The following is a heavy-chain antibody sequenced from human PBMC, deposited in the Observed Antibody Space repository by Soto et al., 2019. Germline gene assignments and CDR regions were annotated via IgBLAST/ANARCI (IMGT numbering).Heavy chain of an antibody. V-gene: IGHV1-8*01. CDR1: GYAFINYD. D-gene: IGHD4-17*01. CDR2: MNPRSGIT. J-gene: IGHJ5*02. CDR3: ARTDYAVDPSAYNLFDP. Sequence: GASVKVSCKAPGYAFINYDINWVRQAPGQGLEWMGWMNPRSGITGYAQKFRGRVTLTRDTAKGTAYLELTGLRSEDTAVYYCARTDYAVDPSAYNLFDPSGQGTLVPVSS.